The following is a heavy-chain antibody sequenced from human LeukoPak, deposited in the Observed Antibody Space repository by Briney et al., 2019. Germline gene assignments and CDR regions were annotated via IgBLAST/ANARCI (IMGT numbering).Heavy chain of an antibody. V-gene: IGHV3-23*01. J-gene: IGHJ4*02. CDR2: ISGDGAST. CDR3: TVDTDYFEGLGFPRPALNDY. Sequence: GGSLRLSCAASGFTFSSYAMSWVRQAPGKGLEWVSGISGDGASTYYADSVRGRFTISRDNSKITLYLQMNSLRVEDTAVYFCTVDTDYFEGLGFPRPALNDYWGQGTLVTVSS. CDR1: GFTFSSYA. D-gene: IGHD5-18*01.